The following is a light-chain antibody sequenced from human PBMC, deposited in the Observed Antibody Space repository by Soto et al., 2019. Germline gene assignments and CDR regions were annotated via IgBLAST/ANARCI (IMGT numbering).Light chain of an antibody. Sequence: SYELTQPPSVSVAPGKTARITCGGNNIGSKSVHWYQQKPGQAPVLVIYYDTDRPSGIPERFSGSNSGNTATLTISGVEAGNEADYYCQVWDSSGDHPWVFGGGTKVTVL. CDR2: YDT. J-gene: IGLJ3*02. V-gene: IGLV3-21*04. CDR3: QVWDSSGDHPWV. CDR1: NIGSKS.